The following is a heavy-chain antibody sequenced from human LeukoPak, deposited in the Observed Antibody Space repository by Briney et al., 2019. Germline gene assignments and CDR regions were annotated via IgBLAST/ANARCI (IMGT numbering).Heavy chain of an antibody. V-gene: IGHV3-20*04. D-gene: IGHD3-10*01. CDR1: GFTFSTNA. Sequence: GGSLRLSCLTSGFTFSTNAMSWARQAPGKGLEWVSGINWNGGSIGYADSVKGRFTISRDNVKNSLFLQMHSLRAEDTALYYCARNRGIPLIRGLISFYYHAMDVWGQGTTVTVSS. CDR2: INWNGGSI. J-gene: IGHJ6*02. CDR3: ARNRGIPLIRGLISFYYHAMDV.